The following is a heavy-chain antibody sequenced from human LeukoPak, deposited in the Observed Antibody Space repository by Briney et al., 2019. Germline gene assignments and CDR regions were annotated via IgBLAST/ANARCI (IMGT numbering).Heavy chain of an antibody. CDR2: VFRSGST. V-gene: IGHV4-61*02. Sequence: SQTLSLTCTVTGDSISRGTYYWTWVRQPAGKGLEWIGRVFRSGSTYYNPSLKSRVTISIDTSNNQFSLHLRSVTAADTAGYYCARDSNFYDVSHDKAEDFWGQGTLVTVSS. J-gene: IGHJ4*02. D-gene: IGHD3-22*01. CDR3: ARDSNFYDVSHDKAEDF. CDR1: GDSISRGTYY.